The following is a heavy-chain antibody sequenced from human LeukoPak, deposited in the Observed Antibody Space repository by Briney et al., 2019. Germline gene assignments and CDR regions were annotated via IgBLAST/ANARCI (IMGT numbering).Heavy chain of an antibody. V-gene: IGHV3-30-3*01. CDR3: ASSETPKYVVRYFDY. D-gene: IGHD2-21*01. Sequence: PGGSLRLSCAASGFTFSSYAMHWVRQAPGKGLEWVAVISYDGSNKYYADSVKGRFTISRDNSKNTLYLQMNSLKAEDTAVYYCASSETPKYVVRYFDYWGQGTLVTVSS. CDR1: GFTFSSYA. J-gene: IGHJ4*02. CDR2: ISYDGSNK.